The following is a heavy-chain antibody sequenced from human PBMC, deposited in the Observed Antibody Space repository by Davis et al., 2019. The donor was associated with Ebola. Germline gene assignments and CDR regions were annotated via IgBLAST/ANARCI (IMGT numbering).Heavy chain of an antibody. CDR2: ISYDGSNK. J-gene: IGHJ6*03. Sequence: GESLKISCAASGFTFSSYAMHWVRQAPGKGLEWVAVISYDGSNKYYADSVKGRFTISRDNSKNTLYLQMNSLRAEDTAVYYCARQPTSIAARGYYYYYYMDVWGKGTTVTVSS. CDR1: GFTFSSYA. CDR3: ARQPTSIAARGYYYYYYMDV. D-gene: IGHD6-6*01. V-gene: IGHV3-30-3*02.